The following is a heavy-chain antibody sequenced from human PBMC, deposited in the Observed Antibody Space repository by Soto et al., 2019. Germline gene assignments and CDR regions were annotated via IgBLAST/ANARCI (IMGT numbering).Heavy chain of an antibody. D-gene: IGHD6-13*01. V-gene: IGHV1-18*01. CDR3: AREAGYSSSWYEVFDY. CDR2: ISAYNGNT. J-gene: IGHJ4*02. CDR1: GYTFTSYG. Sequence: QVQLVQSGAEVKKPGASVKVSCKASGYTFTSYGISWVRQAPGQGLEWMGWISAYNGNTNYAQKLQGRVTMTTDTSTSTAYTELRSLRSDDTAVYYCAREAGYSSSWYEVFDYWGQGTLVTVSS.